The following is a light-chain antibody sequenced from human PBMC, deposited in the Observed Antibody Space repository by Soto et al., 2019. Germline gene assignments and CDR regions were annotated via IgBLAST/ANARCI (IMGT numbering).Light chain of an antibody. CDR1: QSVSSYY. CDR2: AAS. J-gene: IGKJ1*01. V-gene: IGKV3-20*01. CDR3: QQYGSSST. Sequence: EIVLTQSPVTLSLSPGERATLSCRASQSVSSYYLAWYQQKPGQAPRLLIYAASSRATGIPDRFSGGGSGTDFTLTISRLEPEDFAVYYCQQYGSSSTFGQGTKVDIK.